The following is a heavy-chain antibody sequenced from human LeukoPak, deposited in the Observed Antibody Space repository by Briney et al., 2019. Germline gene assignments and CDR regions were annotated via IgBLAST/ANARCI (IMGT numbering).Heavy chain of an antibody. CDR3: ARAETYSSGWYDPFFDY. CDR1: GGSISSSSYY. Sequence: KTSETLSLTCTVSGGSISSSSYYWGWIRQPPGKGLEWIGSIYYSGSTYYNPSLKSRVTISVDTSKNQFSLKLGSVTAADTAVYHCARAETYSSGWYDPFFDYWGQGTLVTVST. J-gene: IGHJ4*02. CDR2: IYYSGST. V-gene: IGHV4-39*07. D-gene: IGHD6-19*01.